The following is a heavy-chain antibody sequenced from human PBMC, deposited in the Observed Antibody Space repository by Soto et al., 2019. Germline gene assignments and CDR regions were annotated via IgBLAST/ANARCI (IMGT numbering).Heavy chain of an antibody. CDR1: GFSLTTRGVG. CDR2: IYWDDDE. Sequence: QITLKESGPTLVKPTQTLTLTCTFSGFSLTTRGVGVGWIRQPPGKALEWLALIYWDDDEGYSPSLKSRLTITTDTSKNQVVLTMINMDPVDTATYYCAHRPRGYSYHFDYWGQGTLVTVSS. D-gene: IGHD5-18*01. J-gene: IGHJ4*02. CDR3: AHRPRGYSYHFDY. V-gene: IGHV2-5*02.